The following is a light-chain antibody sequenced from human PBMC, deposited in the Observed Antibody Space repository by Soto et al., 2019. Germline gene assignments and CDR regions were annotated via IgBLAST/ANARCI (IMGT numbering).Light chain of an antibody. CDR2: AES. Sequence: DIQMTQSPSSLSASVGDRVTITCRASQSISSYLNWYQQKPGKAPKLLIYAESSLQSGVPSRFSGNGSGTDFTLTISSLQPEDFATYYCQQSYSTPRTFGQGTKVEIK. V-gene: IGKV1-39*01. CDR3: QQSYSTPRT. J-gene: IGKJ1*01. CDR1: QSISSY.